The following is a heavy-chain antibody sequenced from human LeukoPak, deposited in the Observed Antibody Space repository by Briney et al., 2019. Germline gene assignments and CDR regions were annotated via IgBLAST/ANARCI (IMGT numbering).Heavy chain of an antibody. Sequence: GESLKISCKGSGYSFTSYWIGWVRQAPGKGLEWVSGISPSGNILYYADSVKGQFTISRDNSKNTVYLQMNSLRAEDTAVYYCAKELSRFGELWPDFDYWGQGTLVTVSS. CDR2: ISPSGNIL. CDR3: AKELSRFGELWPDFDY. J-gene: IGHJ4*02. V-gene: IGHV3-23*01. D-gene: IGHD3-10*01. CDR1: GYSFTSYW.